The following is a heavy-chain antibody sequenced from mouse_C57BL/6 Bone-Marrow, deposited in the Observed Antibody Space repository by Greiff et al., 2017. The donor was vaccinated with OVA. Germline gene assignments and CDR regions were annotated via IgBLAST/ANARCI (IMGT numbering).Heavy chain of an antibody. CDR1: GYTFTSYL. CDR2: IDPSDSYT. V-gene: IGHV1-69*01. Sequence: QVQLQQPGAELVMPGASVKLSCKASGYTFTSYLMHWVKQRPGQGLEWIGEIDPSDSYTNYNQKFKGKSTLTVDKSSSTAYMQLSSLTSEDSAVYYCARSGYYGSSLYAMDYWGQGTSVTVSS. CDR3: ARSGYYGSSLYAMDY. D-gene: IGHD1-1*01. J-gene: IGHJ4*01.